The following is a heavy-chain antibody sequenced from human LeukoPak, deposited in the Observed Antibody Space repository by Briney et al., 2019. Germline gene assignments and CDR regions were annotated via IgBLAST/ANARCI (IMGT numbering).Heavy chain of an antibody. CDR2: INPNSGGT. CDR3: ARASLVISRVAARPRFLLY. Sequence: GASVKVSCKASGYTFTGYYMHWVRQAPGQGLEWMGWINPNSGGTNYAQKFQGRVTMTRDTSISTAYMELSRLRSDETAVYYCARASLVISRVAARPRFLLYWGQGTLVTVSS. D-gene: IGHD6-6*01. V-gene: IGHV1-2*02. CDR1: GYTFTGYY. J-gene: IGHJ4*02.